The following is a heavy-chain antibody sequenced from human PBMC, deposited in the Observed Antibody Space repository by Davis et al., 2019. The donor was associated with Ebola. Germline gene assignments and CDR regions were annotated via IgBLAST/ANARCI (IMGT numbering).Heavy chain of an antibody. V-gene: IGHV3-11*06. CDR1: GFTFSDYY. J-gene: IGHJ6*02. CDR2: ISSSSSYT. D-gene: IGHD3-9*01. Sequence: GGSLRLSCAASGFTFSDYYMSWIRQAPGKGLEWVSYISSSSSYTNYADSVKGRFTISRDNAKNSLYLQMNSLRAEDTAVYYCAKDHMRYFDWLLVSYYYGMDVWGQGTTVTVSS. CDR3: AKDHMRYFDWLLVSYYYGMDV.